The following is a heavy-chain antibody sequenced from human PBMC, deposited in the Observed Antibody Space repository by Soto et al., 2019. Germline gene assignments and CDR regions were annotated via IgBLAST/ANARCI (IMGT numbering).Heavy chain of an antibody. CDR2: IYYSGST. CDR1: GGSISSGDYY. V-gene: IGHV4-30-4*01. Sequence: PSETLSLTCTVSGGSISSGDYYWSWIRQPPGKGLEWIGYIYYSGSTYYNPSLKSRVTISVYTSKNQFSLKLSSVTAADTAVYYCARAPHVVVPAAIGWFDPWGQGTLVTVSS. D-gene: IGHD2-2*02. CDR3: ARAPHVVVPAAIGWFDP. J-gene: IGHJ5*02.